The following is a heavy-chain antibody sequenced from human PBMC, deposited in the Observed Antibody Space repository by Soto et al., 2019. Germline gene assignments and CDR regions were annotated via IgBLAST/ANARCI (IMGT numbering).Heavy chain of an antibody. CDR3: ARASIVVVTATGSAEYFQH. Sequence: ASVNGYCKSSASTFTSYYIHWVRQAPGQGLEWMGIINPSGGSTSYAQKFQGRVTMTRDTSTSTVYMELSSLRSEDTAVYYCARASIVVVTATGSAEYFQHWGQGTLVTVSS. CDR2: INPSGGST. J-gene: IGHJ1*01. D-gene: IGHD2-21*02. V-gene: IGHV1-46*01. CDR1: ASTFTSYY.